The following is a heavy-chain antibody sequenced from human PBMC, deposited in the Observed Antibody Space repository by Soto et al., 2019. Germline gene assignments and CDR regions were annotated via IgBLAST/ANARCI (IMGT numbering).Heavy chain of an antibody. V-gene: IGHV3-30*18. CDR2: ISYDGSNK. CDR1: GFTFSSYG. Sequence: PGGSLRLSCAASGFTFSSYGMHWVRQAPGKGLEWVAVISYDGSNKYYADSVKGRFTISRDNSKNTLYLQMNSLRAEDTAVYYCAKDWGIAAAGNHDYYYYGMDVWGQGTTVTVSS. CDR3: AKDWGIAAAGNHDYYYYGMDV. J-gene: IGHJ6*02. D-gene: IGHD6-13*01.